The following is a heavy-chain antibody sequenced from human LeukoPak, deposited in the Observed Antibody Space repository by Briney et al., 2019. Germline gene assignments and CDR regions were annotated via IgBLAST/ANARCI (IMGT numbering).Heavy chain of an antibody. CDR1: GFTFSSYA. CDR2: INDSGGNS. CDR3: AKTSAGIRGGYFDY. Sequence: GGSLRLSCAASGFTFSSYAMSWVRQAPGKGLEWVSLINDSGGNSCYADSVKGRFTISRDNSKNTLFLQMSSLRAEDTAVYYCAKTSAGIRGGYFDYWGQGTLVTVSS. V-gene: IGHV3-23*01. J-gene: IGHJ4*02. D-gene: IGHD3-10*01.